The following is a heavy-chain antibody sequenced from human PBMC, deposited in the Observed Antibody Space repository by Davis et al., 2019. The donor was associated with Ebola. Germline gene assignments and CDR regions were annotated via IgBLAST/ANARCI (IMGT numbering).Heavy chain of an antibody. D-gene: IGHD6-19*01. V-gene: IGHV3-73*01. Sequence: PGGSLRLSCAASGFIFSGSAMHWVRQASGKGLEWVGRIRSKGQNYATTYAASVEGRFTISRDDLKNTTYLQMSSLKTEDTAMYYCTRLHGSGWSSNSWGQGTLVTVSS. J-gene: IGHJ4*02. CDR3: TRLHGSGWSSNS. CDR2: IRSKGQNYAT. CDR1: GFIFSGSA.